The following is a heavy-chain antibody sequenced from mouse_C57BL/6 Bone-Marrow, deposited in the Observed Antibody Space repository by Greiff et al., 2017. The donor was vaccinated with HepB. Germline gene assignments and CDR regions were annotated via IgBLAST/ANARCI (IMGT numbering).Heavy chain of an antibody. CDR2: IRNKANGYTT. D-gene: IGHD1-1*01. V-gene: IGHV7-3*01. CDR1: GFTFTDYY. Sequence: EVQRVESGGGLVQPGGSLSLSCAASGFTFTDYYMSWVRQPPGKALEWLGFIRNKANGYTTEYSASVKGRFTISRDNSQSILYLQMNALRAEDSATYYCARWNYGSYYFDYWGQGTTLTVSS. CDR3: ARWNYGSYYFDY. J-gene: IGHJ2*01.